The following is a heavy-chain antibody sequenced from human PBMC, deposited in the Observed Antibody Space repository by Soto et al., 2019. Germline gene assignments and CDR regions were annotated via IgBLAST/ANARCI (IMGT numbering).Heavy chain of an antibody. CDR2: ISYDGSNK. CDR1: GFTFSSYA. CDR3: ASPSPLAYCGGDCYDYYYYGMDV. V-gene: IGHV3-30-3*01. Sequence: QVQLVESGGGVVQPGRSLRLSCAASGFTFSSYAMHWVRQAPGKGLEWVAVISYDGSNKYYADSVKGRFTISRDNSKITLYLQMNSLRADDTAVYYCASPSPLAYCGGDCYDYYYYGMDVWGQGTTVTVSS. D-gene: IGHD2-21*02. J-gene: IGHJ6*02.